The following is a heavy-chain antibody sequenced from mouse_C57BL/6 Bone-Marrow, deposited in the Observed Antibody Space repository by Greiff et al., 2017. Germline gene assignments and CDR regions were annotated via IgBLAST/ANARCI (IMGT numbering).Heavy chain of an antibody. V-gene: IGHV2-2*01. Sequence: QVQLQQSGPGLVQPSQSLSITCTVSGFSLTSYGVHWVRQSPGKGLEWLGVIWSGGSTDYNAAFISRLSIRKDNSKSQVFFKMNSLQADDTAIYYCARKLGPYYYGGRDNYAMDYWGQGTSVTVSS. CDR3: ARKLGPYYYGGRDNYAMDY. CDR2: IWSGGST. CDR1: GFSLTSYG. J-gene: IGHJ4*01. D-gene: IGHD1-1*01.